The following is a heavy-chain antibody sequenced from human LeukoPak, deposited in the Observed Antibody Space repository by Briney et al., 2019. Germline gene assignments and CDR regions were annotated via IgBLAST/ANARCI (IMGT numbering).Heavy chain of an antibody. Sequence: PGGSLRLSCAASGFTFSSYSMNWVRQPPGKGLEWIGYIYYSGTTNYNPSLKSRVTISVDTSKNQFSLKLSSVTAADTAVFYCATGSNAFDIWGQGTMVTVSS. CDR3: ATGSNAFDI. J-gene: IGHJ3*02. CDR1: GFTFSSYS. CDR2: IYYSGTT. V-gene: IGHV4-59*01.